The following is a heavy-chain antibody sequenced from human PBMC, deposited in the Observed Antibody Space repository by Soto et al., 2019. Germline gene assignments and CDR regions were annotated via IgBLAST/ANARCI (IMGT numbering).Heavy chain of an antibody. V-gene: IGHV3-23*01. J-gene: IGHJ1*01. CDR1: GFTFSSYA. Sequence: GGSLRLCCAASGFTFSSYAMSWFRQAPGKGLEWVSAISGSGGSTYYADSVKGRFTISRDNSKNTLYLQMNSLRAEDTAVYYCAKGDNNLTGYSSWGQRTLVTGSS. D-gene: IGHD3-9*01. CDR2: ISGSGGST. CDR3: AKGDNNLTGYSS.